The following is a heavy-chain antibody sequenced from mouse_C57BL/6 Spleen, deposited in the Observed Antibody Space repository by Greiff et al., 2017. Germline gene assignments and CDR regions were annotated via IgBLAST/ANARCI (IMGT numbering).Heavy chain of an antibody. CDR1: GYTFTSYW. V-gene: IGHV1-69*01. D-gene: IGHD2-1*01. CDR3: AGGNSWFAY. CDR2: IDPSDSYT. J-gene: IGHJ3*01. Sequence: QVHLKQPGAELVMPGASVKLSCKASGYTFTSYWMHWVKQRPGQGLEWIGEIDPSDSYTNYNQKFKGKSTLTVDKSSSTAYMQLSSLTSEDSAVYYCAGGNSWFAYWGQGTLVTVSA.